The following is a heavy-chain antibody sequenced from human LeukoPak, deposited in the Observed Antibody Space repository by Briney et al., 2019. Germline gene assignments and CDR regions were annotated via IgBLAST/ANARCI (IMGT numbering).Heavy chain of an antibody. Sequence: GGSLRLSCAASGFTFSSYGMHWVRQAPGKGLEWVAVISYDGSNKYYADSVKGRFTISRDNSKNTLYLQMNSLRADDTAIYYCAKDLIFWSGYPDYWGQGTLVTVTS. V-gene: IGHV3-30*18. CDR3: AKDLIFWSGYPDY. J-gene: IGHJ4*02. CDR2: ISYDGSNK. CDR1: GFTFSSYG. D-gene: IGHD3-3*01.